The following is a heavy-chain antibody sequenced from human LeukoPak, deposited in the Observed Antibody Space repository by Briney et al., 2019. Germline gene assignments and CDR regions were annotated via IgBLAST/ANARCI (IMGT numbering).Heavy chain of an antibody. D-gene: IGHD1-26*01. V-gene: IGHV5-51*01. CDR1: GYSFTSYW. CDR3: ARLFTLVGRHGLDV. Sequence: GESLKISCKGSGYSFTSYWIGWVRQVPGKGLEWMGIIYPGDSHTRYSPSFQGQVTISADRSAATAFLHVNSLKASDTAIYYCARLFTLVGRHGLDVWGQGTTVTVSS. CDR2: IYPGDSHT. J-gene: IGHJ6*02.